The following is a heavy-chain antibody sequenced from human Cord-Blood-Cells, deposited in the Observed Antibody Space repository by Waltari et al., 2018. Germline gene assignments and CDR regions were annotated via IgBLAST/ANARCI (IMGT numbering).Heavy chain of an antibody. V-gene: IGHV3-7*01. CDR2: IKQDGSEK. Sequence: EVQLVESGGGLVQPGWSLRLSCAASGFTFSSYWMSWVRQAPGKGLEWVANIKQDGSEKYYVDSVKGRFTISRDNAKNSLYLQMNSLRAEDTAVYYCARDGRYYYDSSGYYFDYWGQGTLVTVSS. D-gene: IGHD3-22*01. CDR1: GFTFSSYW. J-gene: IGHJ4*02. CDR3: ARDGRYYYDSSGYYFDY.